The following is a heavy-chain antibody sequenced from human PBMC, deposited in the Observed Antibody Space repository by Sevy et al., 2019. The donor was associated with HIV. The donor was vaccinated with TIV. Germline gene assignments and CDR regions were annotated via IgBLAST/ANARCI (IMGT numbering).Heavy chain of an antibody. D-gene: IGHD6-13*01. J-gene: IGHJ6*02. Sequence: GSLRLSCAASGFSFSSYGMHWVRQAPGKGLEWVAVISYDGNNKYYADSVKGRFTISRDNSKSTLYLQMNSLRVEDTAVYYCAKDIGAAAEGYYYFYALDVWGQGTTVTVSS. CDR3: AKDIGAAAEGYYYFYALDV. V-gene: IGHV3-30*18. CDR1: GFSFSSYG. CDR2: ISYDGNNK.